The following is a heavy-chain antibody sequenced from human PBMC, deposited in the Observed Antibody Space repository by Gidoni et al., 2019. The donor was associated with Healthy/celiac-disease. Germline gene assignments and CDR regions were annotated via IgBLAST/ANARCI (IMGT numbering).Heavy chain of an antibody. Sequence: QLQLQESGSGLVKPSQTLSLTCAVSGGSISSGGYSWSWIRQPPGKGLEWIGYIYHSGSTYYNPALKSRVTISVDRSKNQFSLKLSFVTAADTAVYYCARGDYDSSGYYVGFDPWGQGTLVTVSS. D-gene: IGHD3-22*01. J-gene: IGHJ5*02. V-gene: IGHV4-30-2*01. CDR3: ARGDYDSSGYYVGFDP. CDR2: IYHSGST. CDR1: GGSISSGGYS.